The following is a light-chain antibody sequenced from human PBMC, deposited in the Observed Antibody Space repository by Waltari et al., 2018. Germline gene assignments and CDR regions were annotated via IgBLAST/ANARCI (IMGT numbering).Light chain of an antibody. V-gene: IGLV7-46*01. CDR1: TAAVTRGHY. Sequence: QAVVTQEPSQTVSPGGTVNLTSGSITAAVTRGHYPYWFQQNPGQVPRTLIYDTSNKHSWTPVLFSGSLLGGKASLTFAGAQPEDEADYYCLLWYSGARWVFGGGTKLSVL. J-gene: IGLJ3*02. CDR3: LLWYSGARWV. CDR2: DTS.